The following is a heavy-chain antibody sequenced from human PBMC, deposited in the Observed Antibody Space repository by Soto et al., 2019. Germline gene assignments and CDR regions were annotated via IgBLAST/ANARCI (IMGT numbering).Heavy chain of an antibody. CDR1: GFTFSSYW. J-gene: IGHJ1*01. CDR3: ARDSGAYYYDSSGFYDRGGASAEYFQH. Sequence: EVQLVESGGGLVQPGGSLRLSCAASGFTFSSYWMSWVRQAPGKGLEWVANIKQDGSEKYYVDSVKGRFTISRDNAKNSLYLQMNSLRAEDTAVYYCARDSGAYYYDSSGFYDRGGASAEYFQHWGQGTLVTVSS. D-gene: IGHD3-22*01. CDR2: IKQDGSEK. V-gene: IGHV3-7*03.